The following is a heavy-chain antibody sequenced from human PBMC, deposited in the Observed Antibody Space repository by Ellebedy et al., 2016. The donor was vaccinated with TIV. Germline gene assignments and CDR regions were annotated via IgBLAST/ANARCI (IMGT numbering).Heavy chain of an antibody. V-gene: IGHV3-20*04. CDR1: GFTFDDYG. Sequence: GESLKISCAASGFTFDDYGMSWVRQAPGKGLEWVSGINWNGGSTGYADSVKGLFTISRDKAKHSLYLPMNSLRAEDTALYYWARDGEPGALRWELIGAVDYWGQGTLVTVSS. CDR3: ARDGEPGALRWELIGAVDY. J-gene: IGHJ4*02. CDR2: INWNGGST. D-gene: IGHD1-26*01.